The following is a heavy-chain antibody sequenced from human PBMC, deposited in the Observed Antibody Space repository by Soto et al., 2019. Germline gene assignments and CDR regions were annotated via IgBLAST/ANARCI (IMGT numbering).Heavy chain of an antibody. CDR1: GYAFTTYG. J-gene: IGHJ4*02. CDR3: ARGRYGDY. D-gene: IGHD1-1*01. V-gene: IGHV1-18*01. Sequence: QVHLVQSGAEVKKPGASVKVSCKGSGYAFTTYGITWVRQAPGQGLEWMGWISAHNGNTNYAQQHQGRVTVTRDTSTSTAYMELRSQRSDDTAVYYCARGRYGDYWGQGALVTVSS. CDR2: ISAHNGNT.